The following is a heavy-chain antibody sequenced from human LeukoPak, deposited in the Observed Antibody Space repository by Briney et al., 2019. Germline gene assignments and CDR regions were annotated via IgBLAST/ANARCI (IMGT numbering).Heavy chain of an antibody. D-gene: IGHD6-13*01. CDR3: ARGGIAAAGMGWFDP. J-gene: IGHJ5*02. CDR2: IIPIFGTA. CDR1: GGTFSSYA. V-gene: IGHV1-69*05. Sequence: SVKVSCKASGGTFSSYAISWVRQAPGQGLEWMGGIIPIFGTANYAQKFQGRVTITTDESTSTAYMELSSLRSEDTAVYYCARGGIAAAGMGWFDPWGQGTLVTVSS.